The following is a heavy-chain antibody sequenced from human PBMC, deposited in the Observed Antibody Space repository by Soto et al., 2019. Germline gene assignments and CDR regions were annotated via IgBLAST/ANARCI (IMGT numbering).Heavy chain of an antibody. CDR1: GYTFTSYY. J-gene: IGHJ4*02. CDR3: ARGGTMIAPEPNLDY. D-gene: IGHD3-22*01. CDR2: INPSGGST. V-gene: IGHV1-46*01. Sequence: QVQLVQSGAEVKKPGASVKVSCKASGYTFTSYYMHWVRQAPGQGLEWMGIINPSGGSTSYAQKFQGRVTMTRDTSTSTVYMELSSLRSEDTAVYYCARGGTMIAPEPNLDYWGQGTLVTVSS.